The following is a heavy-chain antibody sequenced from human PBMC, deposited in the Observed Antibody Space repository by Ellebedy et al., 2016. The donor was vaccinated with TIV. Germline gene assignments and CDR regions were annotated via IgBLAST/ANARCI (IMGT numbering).Heavy chain of an antibody. V-gene: IGHV3-64D*06. CDR3: VKVGQLLSVDGMDV. CDR2: ISSNGGST. Sequence: GGSLRLXCSASGFTFSSYAMHWVRQAPGKGLEYVSAISSNGGSTYYADSVKGRFTISRDNSKNTLYLQMSSLRAEDTAVYYCVKVGQLLSVDGMDVWGQGTTVTVS. CDR1: GFTFSSYA. J-gene: IGHJ6*02. D-gene: IGHD2-2*01.